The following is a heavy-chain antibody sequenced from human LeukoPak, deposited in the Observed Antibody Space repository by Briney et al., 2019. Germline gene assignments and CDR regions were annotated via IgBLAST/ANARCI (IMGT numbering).Heavy chain of an antibody. V-gene: IGHV1-18*01. CDR1: GGTFSSYA. Sequence: GASVKVSCKASGGTFSSYAISWVRQAPGQGLEWMGWISAYNGNTNYAQKLQGRVTMTTDTSTSTAYMELRSLRSDDTAVYYCATASMVRGQPDYWGQGTLVTVSS. D-gene: IGHD3-10*01. CDR3: ATASMVRGQPDY. J-gene: IGHJ4*02. CDR2: ISAYNGNT.